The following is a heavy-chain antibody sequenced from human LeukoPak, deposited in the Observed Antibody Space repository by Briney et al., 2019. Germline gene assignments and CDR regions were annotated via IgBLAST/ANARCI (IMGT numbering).Heavy chain of an antibody. Sequence: SVKVSCKASGGTFSSYAISWVRQAPGQGLEWMGGIIPIFGTANYAQKFQGRVTITTDESTSTAYMELSSLRSEDTAVYYCARCYYDNSGYYRLDYWGQGTLVTVSS. V-gene: IGHV1-69*05. D-gene: IGHD3-22*01. J-gene: IGHJ4*02. CDR1: GGTFSSYA. CDR3: ARCYYDNSGYYRLDY. CDR2: IIPIFGTA.